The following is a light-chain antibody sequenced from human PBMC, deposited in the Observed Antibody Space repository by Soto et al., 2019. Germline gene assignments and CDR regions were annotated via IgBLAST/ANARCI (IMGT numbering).Light chain of an antibody. CDR2: GAS. Sequence: EIVLTQSPGTLSLSPRERATLSCRASQSVSNAYLAWYQHKAGQSPRLLIYGASNRAPGIPDRFSGSGSGTDFTLTISMLEPEDFAVYYCQQCAASPRTFGQGTQVEVK. V-gene: IGKV3-20*01. CDR3: QQCAASPRT. CDR1: QSVSNAY. J-gene: IGKJ1*01.